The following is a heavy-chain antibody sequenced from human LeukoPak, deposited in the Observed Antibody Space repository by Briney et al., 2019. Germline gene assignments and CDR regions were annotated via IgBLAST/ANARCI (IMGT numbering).Heavy chain of an antibody. J-gene: IGHJ5*02. V-gene: IGHV1-69*01. CDR3: AREGGSYDDNWFDP. CDR2: IIPIFGTA. D-gene: IGHD1-26*01. CDR1: GGTFISYA. Sequence: VASVKVSFKASGGTFISYAISWVRQAPGQGLEWMGGIIPIFGTANYAQKFQGKVTITADESTSTAYMELSSLRSEDTAVYYCAREGGSYDDNWFDPWGQGTLVTVSS.